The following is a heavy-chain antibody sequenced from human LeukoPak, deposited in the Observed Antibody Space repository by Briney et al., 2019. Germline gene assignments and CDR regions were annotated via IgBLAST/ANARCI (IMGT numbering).Heavy chain of an antibody. V-gene: IGHV1-18*01. CDR3: ARTGSGYVLSFWFDP. CDR2: ISAYNGNT. J-gene: IGHJ5*02. CDR1: GYTFTSYG. D-gene: IGHD5-12*01. Sequence: GASVKVSCKASGYTFTSYGISWVRQAPGQGLEWMGWISAYNGNTNYAQKPQGRVTMTTDTSTSTAYMELRSLRSDDTAVYYCARTGSGYVLSFWFDPWGQGTLVTASS.